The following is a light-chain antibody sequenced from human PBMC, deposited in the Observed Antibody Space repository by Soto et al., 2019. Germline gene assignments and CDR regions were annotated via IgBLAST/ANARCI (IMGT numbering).Light chain of an antibody. J-gene: IGKJ5*01. CDR3: LQDYNYPPT. V-gene: IGKV1-6*02. CDR1: QDIRND. Sequence: AIQMTQSPSSQSASVGDRVTITCRASQDIRNDLGWYQQKPGKAPKILIYAASSLQSGVPSRFSGSGSSTDFTLTISSLQAEDFATYYCLQDYNYPPTFGQGTRLEIK. CDR2: AAS.